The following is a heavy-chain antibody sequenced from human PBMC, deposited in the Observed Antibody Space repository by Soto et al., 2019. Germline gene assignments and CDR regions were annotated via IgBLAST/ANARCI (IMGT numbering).Heavy chain of an antibody. CDR2: ISAYNGNT. D-gene: IGHD3-10*01. J-gene: IGHJ2*01. CDR3: ARDTMAADWYFDL. CDR1: GYTFTSYG. V-gene: IGHV1-18*01. Sequence: QVQLVQSGAEVKKPGASVKVSCKASGYTFTSYGISWVRQAPGQGLEWMGWISAYNGNTNYAPKLQGRVTMTTDTVTSTAYLEMRSLSSDDTAVYYCARDTMAADWYFDLWGRGSLVTVSS.